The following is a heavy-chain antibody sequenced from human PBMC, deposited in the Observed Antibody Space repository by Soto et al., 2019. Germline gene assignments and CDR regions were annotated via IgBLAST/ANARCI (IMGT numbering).Heavy chain of an antibody. CDR2: MNPNSGNT. CDR1: GYTFTSYD. CDR3: ARPIAVAGTRYFQH. D-gene: IGHD6-19*01. Sequence: ASVKVSCKASGYTFTSYDINCVRQATGQGLEWMGWMNPNSGNTGYAQKFQGRVTMTRNTSISTAYMELSSLRSEDTAVYYCARPIAVAGTRYFQHWGQGTLVTVSS. J-gene: IGHJ1*01. V-gene: IGHV1-8*01.